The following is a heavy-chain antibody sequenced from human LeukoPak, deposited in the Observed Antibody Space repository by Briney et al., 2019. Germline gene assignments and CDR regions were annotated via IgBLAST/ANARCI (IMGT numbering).Heavy chain of an antibody. J-gene: IGHJ5*02. CDR2: IKSKNVGGTT. Sequence: GGSLRLSCAASGFTFNNAWMNWVRQAPGEGREWVGRIKSKNVGGTTDYAATVKGRFTISRDDSKNTVYLQMNSLKIEDTAVYYCTSHAAFDPWGQGTLVTVSS. CDR1: GFTFNNAW. CDR3: TSHAAFDP. V-gene: IGHV3-15*01.